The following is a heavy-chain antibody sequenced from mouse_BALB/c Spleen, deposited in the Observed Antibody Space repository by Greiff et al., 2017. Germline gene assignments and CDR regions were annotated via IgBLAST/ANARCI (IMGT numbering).Heavy chain of an antibody. D-gene: IGHD1-1*01. V-gene: IGHV14-3*02. J-gene: IGHJ1*01. CDR3: ASGSSYWYFDV. CDR1: GFNIKDTY. CDR2: IDPANGNT. Sequence: EVQLQESGAELVKPGASVTLSCTASGFNIKDTYMHWVKQRPEQGLEWIGRIDPANGNTKYDPKFQGKATITADTSSNAAYLQLSSLTSEDTAVYYCASGSSYWYFDVWGAGTTVTVSS.